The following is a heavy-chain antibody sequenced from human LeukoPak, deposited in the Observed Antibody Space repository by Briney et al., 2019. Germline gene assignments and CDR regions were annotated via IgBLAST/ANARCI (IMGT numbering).Heavy chain of an antibody. J-gene: IGHJ4*02. CDR1: GFNFSGYW. CDR2: ITSDGSGT. CDR3: ARDEGYCSSTTCYPDY. V-gene: IGHV3-74*01. Sequence: PGGSLRLSCAASGFNFSGYWMQWVRQAPGKGLVWISRITSDGSGTNYADSVKGRFSISRDNAKNSLYLQMNSLRAEDTAVYYCARDEGYCSSTTCYPDYWGQGTLVTVSS. D-gene: IGHD2-2*01.